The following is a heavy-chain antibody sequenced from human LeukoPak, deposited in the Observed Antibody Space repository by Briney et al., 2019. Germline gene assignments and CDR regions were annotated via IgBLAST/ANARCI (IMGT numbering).Heavy chain of an antibody. D-gene: IGHD3-10*02. CDR2: IGGSGIGHST. V-gene: IGHV3-23*01. J-gene: IGHJ6*04. CDR1: GFTFSTHG. CDR3: AELGITMIGGV. Sequence: GESLRLSCVGSGFTFSTHGMNWVRQAPGKGLEWVSGIGGSGIGHSTHYADSVKGRFTISRDNSKNMVYLQMDSLRAEDTAVYYCAELGITMIGGVWGKGTTVTISS.